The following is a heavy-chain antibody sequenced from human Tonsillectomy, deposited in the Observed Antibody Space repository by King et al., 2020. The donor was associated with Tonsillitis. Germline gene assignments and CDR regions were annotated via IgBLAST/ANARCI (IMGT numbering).Heavy chain of an antibody. Sequence: LQLQESGPGLVKPSETLSLTCTVSGGSISSSSYYWGWIRQPPGKGLEWIGSIYYIGSTYYNPSLKSRVTISVDTSNNQFSLKLSSVTAADTAVYYCARLYPTQAYYYGSGSRGPFFDYWGQGTLVTVSS. CDR3: ARLYPTQAYYYGSGSRGPFFDY. V-gene: IGHV4-39*01. CDR1: GGSISSSSYY. D-gene: IGHD3-10*01. CDR2: IYYIGST. J-gene: IGHJ4*02.